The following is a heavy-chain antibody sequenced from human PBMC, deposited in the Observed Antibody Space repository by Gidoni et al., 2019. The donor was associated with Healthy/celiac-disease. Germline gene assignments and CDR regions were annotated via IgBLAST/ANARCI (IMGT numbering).Heavy chain of an antibody. D-gene: IGHD3-10*01. CDR1: GFTFADYA. Sequence: EVQLVESGGGLVQPGRSLSVSCAASGFTFADYAMHWVRQAPGKGLEWVSGISWNSGSIGYADSVKGRFTISRDNAKNSLYLQMNSLRAEDTALYYCAKGAGLRWFDYWGQGTLVTVSS. CDR2: ISWNSGSI. J-gene: IGHJ4*02. V-gene: IGHV3-9*01. CDR3: AKGAGLRWFDY.